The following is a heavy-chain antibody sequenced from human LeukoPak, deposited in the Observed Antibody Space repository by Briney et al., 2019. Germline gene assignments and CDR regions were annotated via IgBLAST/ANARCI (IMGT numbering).Heavy chain of an antibody. CDR2: ISSSSSYI. D-gene: IGHD3-3*01. CDR3: ARDNTADYDFWSGYYSYYYYYYMDV. CDR1: GFTFSSYS. J-gene: IGHJ6*03. Sequence: KTGGSLRLSCAASGFTFSSYSMNWVRQAPGKGLEWVSSISSSSSYIYYADSVKGRFTISRDNAKNSLYLQMNSLRAEDTAVYYCARDNTADYDFWSGYYSYYYYYYMDVWGKGTTVTVSS. V-gene: IGHV3-21*01.